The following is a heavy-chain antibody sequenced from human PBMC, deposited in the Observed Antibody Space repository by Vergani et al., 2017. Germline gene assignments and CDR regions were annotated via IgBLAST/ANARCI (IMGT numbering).Heavy chain of an antibody. CDR2: IIPIFGTA. CDR3: ARGRIAAAGTLYYYYYYMDV. Sequence: QVQLVQSGAEVKKPGSSVKVSCKASGGTFSSYAISWVRQAPGQGLEWMGGIIPIFGTANYAQKFQGRVTITADESTRTAYMELRSLRSEDTAVYYCARGRIAAAGTLYYYYYYMDVWGKGTTVTVSS. J-gene: IGHJ6*03. CDR1: GGTFSSYA. V-gene: IGHV1-69*01. D-gene: IGHD6-13*01.